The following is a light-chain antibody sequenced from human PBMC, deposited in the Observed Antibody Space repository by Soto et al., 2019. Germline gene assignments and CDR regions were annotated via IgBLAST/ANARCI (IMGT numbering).Light chain of an antibody. CDR3: QQYGSSPWT. Sequence: EVVLTQSPGTLSLSPGERATLSCRASQSISSGYLAWYQQKPGQAPRLLIYGASSRATGIPDRFSGSGSGTDFNLTISRLEPEDIAVFYCQQYGSSPWTFGQGTKVEIK. V-gene: IGKV3-20*01. J-gene: IGKJ1*01. CDR1: QSISSGY. CDR2: GAS.